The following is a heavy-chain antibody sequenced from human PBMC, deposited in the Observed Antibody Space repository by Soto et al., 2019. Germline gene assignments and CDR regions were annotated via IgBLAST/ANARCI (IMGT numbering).Heavy chain of an antibody. CDR3: AREPMVRGVTSAFAL. Sequence: SAEVTCKDCGYPLTGYFIYWVRQDPGQGLELMGWLNPNSGVTNYAQNFQDRVTMTRDTSISTAYMELSSLRPDDTAVYYCAREPMVRGVTSAFALCGQGTMVPGFS. D-gene: IGHD3-10*01. J-gene: IGHJ3*01. V-gene: IGHV1-2*02. CDR1: GYPLTGYF. CDR2: LNPNSGVT.